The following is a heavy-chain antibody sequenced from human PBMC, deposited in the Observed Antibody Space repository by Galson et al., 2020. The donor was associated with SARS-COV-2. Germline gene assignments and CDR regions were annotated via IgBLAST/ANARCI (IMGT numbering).Heavy chain of an antibody. Sequence: ASVKVSCKASGYTFTNYDINWVRQATGEGLEWMGWMNPKSGNTGYVQKFQGRVTMTRDTSTSTAYMELSSLRSEDTAVYYCARVWERGFRYGNWVDPWGQGTLVTVSS. CDR2: MNPKSGNT. CDR1: GYTFTNYD. V-gene: IGHV1-8*01. D-gene: IGHD5-18*01. J-gene: IGHJ5*02. CDR3: ARVWERGFRYGNWVDP.